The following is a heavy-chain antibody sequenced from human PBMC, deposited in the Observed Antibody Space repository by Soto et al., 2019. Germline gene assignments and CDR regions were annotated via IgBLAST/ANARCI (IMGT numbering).Heavy chain of an antibody. CDR1: GYTFTSYD. CDR2: MNPNSGNT. CDR3: XXXXXGYYDY. V-gene: IGHV1-8*01. Sequence: QVQLVQSGAEVKKPGASVKVSCKASGYTFTSYDINWVRQATGQGLEWMGWMNPNSGNTGYAQKFQGRVTMTRNTSISTAYMELSSLRSEDXXVXXXXXXXXGYYDYWGQGTLVTVSS. J-gene: IGHJ4*02.